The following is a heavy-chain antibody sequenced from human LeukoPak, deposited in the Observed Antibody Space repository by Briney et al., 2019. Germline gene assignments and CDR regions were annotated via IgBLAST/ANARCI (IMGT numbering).Heavy chain of an antibody. CDR3: ANYYSNYGYFDD. Sequence: KPSETLSLTCTASGGSIRSFYWSWIRQPPGKGLEWIGYIYYSGSTNYNPSLKSRVTISVDTSKNQFSLKVSSVTAADTAVYYCANYYSNYGYFDDWGQGTLVTVSS. CDR2: IYYSGST. V-gene: IGHV4-59*03. CDR1: GGSIRSFY. J-gene: IGHJ4*02. D-gene: IGHD4-11*01.